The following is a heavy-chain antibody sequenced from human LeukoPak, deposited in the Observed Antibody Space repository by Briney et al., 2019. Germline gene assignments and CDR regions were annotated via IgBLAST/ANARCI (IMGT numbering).Heavy chain of an antibody. V-gene: IGHV1-2*02. Sequence: GASVKVSCKASGYTFTGYYMHWVRQAPGQGLEWMGWINPNSGGTNYAQKFQGRVTMTRDTSISTAYMELSRLRSDDTAVYYCARDRKVGGFYYYYYMDVWGKGTTVTVSS. CDR1: GYTFTGYY. CDR2: INPNSGGT. D-gene: IGHD1-26*01. J-gene: IGHJ6*03. CDR3: ARDRKVGGFYYYYYMDV.